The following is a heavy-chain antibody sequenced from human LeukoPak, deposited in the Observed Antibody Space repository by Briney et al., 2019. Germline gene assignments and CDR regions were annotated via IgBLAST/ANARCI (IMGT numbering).Heavy chain of an antibody. CDR1: GGSISSYY. J-gene: IGHJ3*02. Sequence: SETLSLTCTVSGGSISSYYWSWIRQPPGKGLEWIGYIYYSGSTNYNPSLKSRVTISVDTSKNQFSLKLSSVTAADTAVYYCARVFSPYDSSGYAHDAFDIWGQGTMVTVSS. V-gene: IGHV4-59*01. D-gene: IGHD3-22*01. CDR2: IYYSGST. CDR3: ARVFSPYDSSGYAHDAFDI.